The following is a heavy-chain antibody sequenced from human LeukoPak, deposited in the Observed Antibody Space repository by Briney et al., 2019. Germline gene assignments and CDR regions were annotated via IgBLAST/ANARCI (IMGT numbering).Heavy chain of an antibody. CDR2: INHSGST. CDR1: GDSISRYY. Sequence: PSETLSLTCTVSGDSISRYYWSWIRQPAGKGLEWIGEINHSGSTNYNPSLKSRVTISVDTSKNQFSLKLSSVTAADTAVYYCARGGIVGAIRSFDPWGQGTLVTVSS. J-gene: IGHJ5*02. V-gene: IGHV4-34*01. CDR3: ARGGIVGAIRSFDP. D-gene: IGHD1-26*01.